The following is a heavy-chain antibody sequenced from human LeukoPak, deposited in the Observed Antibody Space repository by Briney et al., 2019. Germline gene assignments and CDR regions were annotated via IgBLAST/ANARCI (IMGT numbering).Heavy chain of an antibody. CDR1: GFTFDDYA. V-gene: IGHV3-9*01. Sequence: GGSLRLSCAASGFTFDDYAMHWVRQAPGKGLEWVSGTSWNSGRIGYADSVKGRFTISRDNAKKSLSLQMNSLRPEDTAFYYCAKGSYYDILTYLDYWGQGTLVTVSS. J-gene: IGHJ4*02. D-gene: IGHD3-9*01. CDR3: AKGSYYDILTYLDY. CDR2: TSWNSGRI.